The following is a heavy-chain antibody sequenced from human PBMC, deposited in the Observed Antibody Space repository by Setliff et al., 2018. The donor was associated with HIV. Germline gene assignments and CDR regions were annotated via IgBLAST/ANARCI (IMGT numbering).Heavy chain of an antibody. J-gene: IGHJ6*03. CDR3: ARVRIGYYFQRPDYYYMDV. V-gene: IGHV4-34*01. CDR1: GGSFSDYY. D-gene: IGHD3-22*01. CDR2: IDHSGST. Sequence: PSETLSPTCAVYGGSFSDYYWSWIRQPPGKGLEWIGEIDHSGSTNYNPSLKSRVTISVDTSKNQFSLKLTSVTAADTAVYYCARVRIGYYFQRPDYYYMDVWGKGTTVTVSS.